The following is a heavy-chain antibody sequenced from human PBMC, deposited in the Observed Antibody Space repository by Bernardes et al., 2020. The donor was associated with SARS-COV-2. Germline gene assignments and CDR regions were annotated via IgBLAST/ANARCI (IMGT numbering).Heavy chain of an antibody. J-gene: IGHJ5*01. Sequence: PRLSCAASGFTFRDYTMHWVRQAPGKGLEWVAVIWHDGSREYYVDSVKGRFAISRDNSNNTLYLQMNNLRVEDTALYRCATEDGEWLESWGQGTLVTVSS. D-gene: IGHD4-17*01. V-gene: IGHV3-33*01. CDR3: ATEDGEWLES. CDR2: IWHDGSRE. CDR1: GFTFRDYT.